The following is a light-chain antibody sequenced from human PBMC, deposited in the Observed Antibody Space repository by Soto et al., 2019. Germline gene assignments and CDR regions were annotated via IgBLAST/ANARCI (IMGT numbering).Light chain of an antibody. V-gene: IGKV2-30*02. CDR2: ELS. J-gene: IGKJ1*01. Sequence: VLTQSPLSLSVTLGQPASISCRSSXXXVHRDGNTYVSWFQQRPGQSPRRLIYELSKRDSGVPDRFSGSGSGTDFTLEISRVEADDVAVYYCMQVISMRTFGQGTKVEIK. CDR1: XXXVHRDGNTY. CDR3: MQVISMRT.